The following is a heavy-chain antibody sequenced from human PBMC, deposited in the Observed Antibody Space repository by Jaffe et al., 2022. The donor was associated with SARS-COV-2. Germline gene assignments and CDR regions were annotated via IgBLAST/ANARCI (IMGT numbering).Heavy chain of an antibody. CDR1: GGTFSSYA. CDR3: ARARPAAMERYYYYYGMDV. CDR2: IIPIFGTA. D-gene: IGHD5-18*01. V-gene: IGHV1-69*01. Sequence: QVQLVQSGAEVKKPGSSVKVSCKASGGTFSSYAISWVRQAPGQGLEWMGGIIPIFGTANYAQKFQGRVTITADESTSTAYMELSSLRSEDTAVYYCARARPAAMERYYYYYGMDVWGQGTTVTVSS. J-gene: IGHJ6*02.